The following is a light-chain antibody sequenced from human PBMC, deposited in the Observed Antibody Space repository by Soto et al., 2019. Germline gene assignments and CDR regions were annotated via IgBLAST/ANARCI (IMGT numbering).Light chain of an antibody. CDR2: DVS. J-gene: IGLJ3*02. CDR3: QSYDSSLRVV. CDR1: SSDVGGYNY. V-gene: IGLV2-11*01. Sequence: QSVLTQPRSVSGSPGQSVTISCTGTSSDVGGYNYVSWYQQHPGKVPKLMIYDVSKRPSGVPDRFSGSESGTSASLAITGLQAEDEADYYCQSYDSSLRVVFGGGTKLTVL.